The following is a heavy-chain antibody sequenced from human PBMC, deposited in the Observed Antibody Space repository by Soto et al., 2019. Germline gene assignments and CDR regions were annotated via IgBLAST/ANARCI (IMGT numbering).Heavy chain of an antibody. CDR2: ISVSGGTT. CDR3: AGSPGLGRISESTLGA. CDR1: GFSFSSYA. Sequence: PGGSLRLSCVASGFSFSSYAMSWVRQAPGKGLEWVSAISVSGGTTYYADSVKGRFTISRDNSNNTLSLQMNSLRAEDTAVYYCAGSPGLGRISESTLGAWGKGTLVTVPS. D-gene: IGHD1-7*01. V-gene: IGHV3-23*01. J-gene: IGHJ4*01.